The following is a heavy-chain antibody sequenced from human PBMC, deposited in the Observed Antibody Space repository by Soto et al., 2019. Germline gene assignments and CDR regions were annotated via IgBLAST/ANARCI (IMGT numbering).Heavy chain of an antibody. D-gene: IGHD3-22*01. Sequence: EVQLVESGGGSVKPGGSLRLACTASGLSFSDAWMSWVRQAPGKGLEWVGRIKTKAEGGTTNYAAPVKGRFTISREDSKNTLFLQMYSLKTEDTAVYYCTTDRSFYSDSSTNWGQGTLVTVSS. CDR2: IKTKAEGGTT. V-gene: IGHV3-15*01. CDR1: GLSFSDAW. CDR3: TTDRSFYSDSSTN. J-gene: IGHJ4*02.